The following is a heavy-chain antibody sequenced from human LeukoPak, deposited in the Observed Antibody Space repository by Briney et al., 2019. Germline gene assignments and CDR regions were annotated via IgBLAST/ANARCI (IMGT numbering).Heavy chain of an antibody. CDR2: ITASGDRT. V-gene: IGHV3-23*01. Sequence: GGSLRLSCAASGFTFSDFTMHWVRQAPGKGLEWVSGITASGDRTFYGDSVRGRFTMSRDNSKNTVYLQMNSLRVDDTAVYYCARRDIVVVVSASDYWGQGTLVTVSS. CDR1: GFTFSDFT. J-gene: IGHJ4*02. D-gene: IGHD2-15*01. CDR3: ARRDIVVVVSASDY.